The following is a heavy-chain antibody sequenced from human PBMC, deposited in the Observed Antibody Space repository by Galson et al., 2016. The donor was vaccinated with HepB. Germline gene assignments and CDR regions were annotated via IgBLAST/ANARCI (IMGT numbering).Heavy chain of an antibody. Sequence: SLRLSCAASGFTFSDYYMSWIRQAPGKGLEWVSYIASRGNVIYDADSVKGRFTISRDNAKALLFLQMNSLRVEDTAVYYCARAGSIFGVYDYYRLDVWGKGPTVTVSS. CDR1: GFTFSDYY. J-gene: IGHJ6*04. CDR2: IASRGNVI. CDR3: ARAGSIFGVYDYYRLDV. D-gene: IGHD3-3*01. V-gene: IGHV3-11*01.